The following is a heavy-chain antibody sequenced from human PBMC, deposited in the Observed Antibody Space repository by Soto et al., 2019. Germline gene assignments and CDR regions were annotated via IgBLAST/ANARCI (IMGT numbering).Heavy chain of an antibody. CDR3: ARAPHYYDILTGYSQPLTIDY. CDR2: IWYDGSNK. CDR1: GFTFSSYG. D-gene: IGHD3-9*01. Sequence: HPGGSLRLSCAASGFTFSSYGMHWVRQAPGKGLEWVAVIWYDGSNKYYADSVKGRFTISRDNSKNTLYLQMNSLRAEDTAVYYCARAPHYYDILTGYSQPLTIDYWGQGTLVTVSS. J-gene: IGHJ4*02. V-gene: IGHV3-33*01.